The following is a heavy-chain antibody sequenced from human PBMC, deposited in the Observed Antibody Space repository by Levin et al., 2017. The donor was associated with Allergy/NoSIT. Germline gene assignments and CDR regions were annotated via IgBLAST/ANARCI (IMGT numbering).Heavy chain of an antibody. Sequence: SCAASGFTFDDYAMHWVRQAPGKGLEWVSGISWNSGSIGYADSVKGRFTISRDNAKNSLYLQMNSLRAEDTALYYCAKGSHRVIGSSPFGPWGQGTLVTVSS. CDR1: GFTFDDYA. V-gene: IGHV3-9*01. D-gene: IGHD6-13*01. CDR2: ISWNSGSI. CDR3: AKGSHRVIGSSPFGP. J-gene: IGHJ5*02.